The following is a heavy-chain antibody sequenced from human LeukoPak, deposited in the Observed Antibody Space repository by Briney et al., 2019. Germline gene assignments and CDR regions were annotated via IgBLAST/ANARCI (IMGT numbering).Heavy chain of an antibody. Sequence: PSETLSLTCTVSGGSLSSHYWNWIRQPPGKGLEWIAYIYYSGTTNYNPSLKSRVTISVDTSKNQFSLKLSSVTAADTAVYYCARYYDFWSGEASYAFDIWGQGTMVTVSS. CDR2: IYYSGTT. CDR3: ARYYDFWSGEASYAFDI. D-gene: IGHD3-3*01. V-gene: IGHV4-59*11. J-gene: IGHJ3*02. CDR1: GGSLSSHY.